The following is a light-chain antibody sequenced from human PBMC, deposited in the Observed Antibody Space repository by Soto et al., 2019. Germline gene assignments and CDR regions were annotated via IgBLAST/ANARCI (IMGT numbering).Light chain of an antibody. J-gene: IGLJ1*01. CDR2: GNS. Sequence: QAVVTQEPSVSGAPGQRVTISCTGSSSNIGAGYDVHWYQQLPGTAPKLLISGNSNRPSGVPDRFSGSKSGTSASLAITGLQAEDEADYYCQSYDSSLSGRVFGTGTKLTVL. CDR1: SSNIGAGYD. CDR3: QSYDSSLSGRV. V-gene: IGLV1-40*01.